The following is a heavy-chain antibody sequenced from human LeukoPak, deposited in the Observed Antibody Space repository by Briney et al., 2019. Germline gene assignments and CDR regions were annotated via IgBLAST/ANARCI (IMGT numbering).Heavy chain of an antibody. D-gene: IGHD1-26*01. Sequence: PGGSLRLSCEASGFAFSSYSMNWVRQAPGRGPEWVSLISTTSTSTYYADSVKGRFTVSRDNAKNSLYLQMNSLRAEDTAVYYCARGVGATHFDCWGQGTLVTVST. CDR3: ARGVGATHFDC. J-gene: IGHJ4*02. CDR1: GFAFSSYS. V-gene: IGHV3-21*06. CDR2: ISTTSTST.